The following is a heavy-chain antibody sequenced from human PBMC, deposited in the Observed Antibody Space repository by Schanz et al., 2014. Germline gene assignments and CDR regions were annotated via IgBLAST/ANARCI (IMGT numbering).Heavy chain of an antibody. Sequence: QVQLQQWGAGLLKPSETLSLTCAVYGGSFSSNYWSWIRQPPGKGLEWIGEINQSGTTNYNPSLKGRVTMSVDKPKKQFSLKVRSVTAADTAVYYCARGGYGSGSYREFDYWGQGTLVTVSS. CDR1: GGSFSSNY. D-gene: IGHD3-10*01. CDR3: ARGGYGSGSYREFDY. J-gene: IGHJ4*02. CDR2: INQSGTT. V-gene: IGHV4-34*02.